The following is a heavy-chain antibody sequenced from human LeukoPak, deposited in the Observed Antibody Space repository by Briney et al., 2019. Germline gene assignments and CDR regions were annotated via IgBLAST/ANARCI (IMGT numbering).Heavy chain of an antibody. D-gene: IGHD2-15*01. Sequence: ASVNVSCTASGYTFTGYYMHWVRQAPGQGLEWMGWINPNSGGTNYAQKFQGRVTMTRDTSISTAYMELSRLRSDDTAVYYCATRYCSGGSCDELDYWGQGTLVTVSS. V-gene: IGHV1-2*02. J-gene: IGHJ4*02. CDR1: GYTFTGYY. CDR2: INPNSGGT. CDR3: ATRYCSGGSCDELDY.